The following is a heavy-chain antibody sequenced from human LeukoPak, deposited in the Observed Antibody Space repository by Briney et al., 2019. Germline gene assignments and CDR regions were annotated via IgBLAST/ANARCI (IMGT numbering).Heavy chain of an antibody. D-gene: IGHD2-2*01. V-gene: IGHV1-2*02. CDR1: GYTFTGYY. J-gene: IGHJ5*02. CDR2: INPNSGGT. CDR3: ARSSGYCSSTSCYWFDP. Sequence: GASVKVSCKASGYTFTGYYMHWVRQAPGQGLEWMGWINPNSGGTNYAQKFQGRVTMTRDTSISTAYMELSRLRSDDTAVYYCARSSGYCSSTSCYWFDPWGQGTLVTVSS.